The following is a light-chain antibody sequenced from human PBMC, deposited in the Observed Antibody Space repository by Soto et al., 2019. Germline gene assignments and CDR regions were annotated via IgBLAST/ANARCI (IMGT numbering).Light chain of an antibody. CDR3: QLYEKWAPSFA. CDR2: GTS. J-gene: IGKJ5*01. CDR1: QPLNNN. V-gene: IGKV3-15*01. Sequence: EIVMTHSPATLSVSPGDRSTLSCRAGQPLNNNVAWYQHKPGQAPRLLIYGTSNRATGISARFSGGGSGTAFTITISSIQPEYFPAYYCQLYEKWAPSFAFAQETR.